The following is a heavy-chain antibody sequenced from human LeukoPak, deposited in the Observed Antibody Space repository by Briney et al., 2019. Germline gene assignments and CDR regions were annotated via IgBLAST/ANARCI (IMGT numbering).Heavy chain of an antibody. V-gene: IGHV1-69*06. CDR2: IIPIFGTA. D-gene: IGHD2-21*02. J-gene: IGHJ4*02. Sequence: SVKVSCKACGGTFSSYAISWVRQAPGQGLEWMGRIIPIFGTANYAQKFQGRVTITADKSTSTAYMELSSLRSEDTAVYYCASWVYCGGDCLDYRGKGTLVTVSS. CDR3: ASWVYCGGDCLDY. CDR1: GGTFSSYA.